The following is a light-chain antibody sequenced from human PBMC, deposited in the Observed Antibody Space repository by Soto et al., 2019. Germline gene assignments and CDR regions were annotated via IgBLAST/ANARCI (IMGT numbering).Light chain of an antibody. CDR1: KSVSII. J-gene: IGKJ1*01. V-gene: IGKV3D-15*01. CDR2: GSS. CDR3: QQYSTSGT. Sequence: VLTQSPPTLCVYRGERATXSFRASKSVSIILAWYQKKPGQPPRLIFYGSSIRATVIPSRFGGGGSGTDFTLIISRQQNEDFAVYYFQQYSTSGTFGQGTKVDI.